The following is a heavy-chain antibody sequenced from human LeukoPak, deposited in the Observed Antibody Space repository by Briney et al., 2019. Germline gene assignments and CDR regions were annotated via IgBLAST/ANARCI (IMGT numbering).Heavy chain of an antibody. D-gene: IGHD2-21*02. CDR1: GGSISSYY. V-gene: IGHV4-59*08. Sequence: PSETLSLTCTVSGGSISSYYWSWIRQPPGKGLEWIGYTYYSGSTNYNPSLKSRVTISVDTSKNQFSLKLSSVTAADTAVYYCARHLVVVTATRTYYYYYGMDVWGQGTTVTVSS. CDR3: ARHLVVVTATRTYYYYYGMDV. J-gene: IGHJ6*02. CDR2: TYYSGST.